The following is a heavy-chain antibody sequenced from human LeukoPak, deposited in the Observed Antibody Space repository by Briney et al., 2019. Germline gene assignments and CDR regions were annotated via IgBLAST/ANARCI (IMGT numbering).Heavy chain of an antibody. CDR2: IHHSGST. CDR1: GGSISSGTYY. D-gene: IGHD6-19*01. V-gene: IGHV4-30-2*01. CDR3: ARSQWGYALDI. J-gene: IGHJ3*02. Sequence: PSQTLSLTCTVSGGSISSGTYYWTWTRQPPGEGLEWVGYIHHSGSTYYKPSLKSRVTISVDRSKNQFSLKLSSVTAADTAVYYCARSQWGYALDIWGQGTMVTVSS.